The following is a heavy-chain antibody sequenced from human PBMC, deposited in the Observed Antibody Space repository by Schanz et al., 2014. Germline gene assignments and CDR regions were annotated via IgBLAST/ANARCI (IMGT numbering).Heavy chain of an antibody. V-gene: IGHV3-30*18. J-gene: IGHJ4*02. CDR1: RFTFNAYD. CDR2: ISHDRSNK. Sequence: QVHLVESGGGVVRPGGSLRLSCAASRFTFNAYDMYWIRQAPGKGLEWVALISHDRSNKNSADSVKGRFTISRDNSKNTLYLQMNSLRGDDTAIYYCVKGGTNTLDSWGQGTLVTVSS. CDR3: VKGGTNTLDS.